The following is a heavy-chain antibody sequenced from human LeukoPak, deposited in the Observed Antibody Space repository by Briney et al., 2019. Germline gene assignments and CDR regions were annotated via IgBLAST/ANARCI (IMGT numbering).Heavy chain of an antibody. D-gene: IGHD3-22*01. Sequence: GGSLRLSCAASGFTFDDYAMHWVRQAPGKGLEWVSYISSSSSTIYYADSVKGRFTISRDNAKNSLYLQMSSLRAEDTAVYYCARGGYYDSSGFPFGYWGQGTLVTVSS. CDR3: ARGGYYDSSGFPFGY. V-gene: IGHV3-48*04. J-gene: IGHJ4*02. CDR2: ISSSSSTI. CDR1: GFTFDDYA.